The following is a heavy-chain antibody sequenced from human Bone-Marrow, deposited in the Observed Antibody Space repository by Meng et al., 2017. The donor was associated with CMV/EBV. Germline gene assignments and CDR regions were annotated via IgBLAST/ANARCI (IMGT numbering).Heavy chain of an antibody. CDR3: AKSDSSGFAPDY. CDR1: GCTFRRFG. J-gene: IGHJ4*02. Sequence: CVASGCTFRRFGMHWVRQAPGKGLEWVGIIWHDGSKKYYVDSVKGRFTISRDNSNNTLLLQMDSLRVEDTAVYYCAKSDSSGFAPDYWGQGTLVTVSS. V-gene: IGHV3-33*06. CDR2: IWHDGSKK. D-gene: IGHD3-22*01.